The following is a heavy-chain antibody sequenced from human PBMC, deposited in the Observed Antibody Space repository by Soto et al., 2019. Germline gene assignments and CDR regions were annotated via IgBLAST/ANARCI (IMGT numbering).Heavy chain of an antibody. CDR1: GFTFSSYA. D-gene: IGHD3-16*02. CDR2: ISGSGGST. CDR3: AKGGVIATFGGVVVPYYFDS. J-gene: IGHJ4*02. Sequence: GGSLRLSCAASGFTFSSYAMSWVRQAPGKGLEWVSAISGSGGSTYYADSVKARFTISRDNSKDTLYLQMNNLRAEDTALYYCAKGGVIATFGGVVVPYYFDSWGQGTPVTVSS. V-gene: IGHV3-23*01.